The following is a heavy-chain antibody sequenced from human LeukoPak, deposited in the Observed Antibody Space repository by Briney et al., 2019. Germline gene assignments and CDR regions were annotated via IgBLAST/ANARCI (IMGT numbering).Heavy chain of an antibody. Sequence: PSETLSLTCTVSSYSISSGYYWGWIRQPPGKGLEWIGSIYHSGSTYYNPSLKSRVTISVDTSKNQFSLKLSSVTAADTAVYYCGRDALVGYFSYYYMDVWGKGTTVTVSS. CDR1: SYSISSGYY. D-gene: IGHD2-15*01. CDR2: IYHSGST. V-gene: IGHV4-38-2*02. J-gene: IGHJ6*03. CDR3: GRDALVGYFSYYYMDV.